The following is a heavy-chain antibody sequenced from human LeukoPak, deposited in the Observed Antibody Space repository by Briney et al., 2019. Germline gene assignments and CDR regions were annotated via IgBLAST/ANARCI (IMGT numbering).Heavy chain of an antibody. J-gene: IGHJ3*02. V-gene: IGHV4-59*08. Sequence: PSETLSLTCTVSGGSISSYYWSWIRQPPGKGLEWIGYIYYSGSTNYNPSLKSRVTISVDTSKNQFSLKLSSVTAADTAVYYCARHAGYYDSSGYLSAFDIWAKGQWSPSLQ. D-gene: IGHD3-22*01. CDR3: ARHAGYYDSSGYLSAFDI. CDR2: IYYSGST. CDR1: GGSISSYY.